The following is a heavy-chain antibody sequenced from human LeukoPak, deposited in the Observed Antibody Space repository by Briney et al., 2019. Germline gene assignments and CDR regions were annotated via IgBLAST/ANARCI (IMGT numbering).Heavy chain of an antibody. J-gene: IGHJ4*02. CDR3: ARANFLYCSSSTCLFDY. D-gene: IGHD2-2*01. V-gene: IGHV1-2*02. CDR2: INPNDGDT. Sequence: ASVKVSCKASGYTYTDYYMHWVRQAPGQGFEWMGWINPNDGDTNYAQKFQGRVTMTRDTSISTAHMEVSRLRSDDTAVYYCARANFLYCSSSTCLFDYWGQGTLVTVSS. CDR1: GYTYTDYY.